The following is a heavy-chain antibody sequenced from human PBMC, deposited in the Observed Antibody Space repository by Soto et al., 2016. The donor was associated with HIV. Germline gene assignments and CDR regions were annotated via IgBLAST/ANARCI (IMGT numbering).Heavy chain of an antibody. V-gene: IGHV4-34*01. CDR2: VNHSGHT. CDR1: GGSFSGFQ. Sequence: QVQLQQWGAGLLKPSETLSLTCAVYGGSFSGFQWTWIRQAPGKGLEWIGEVNHSGHTKYNPSLKGRLTISTDTSKNQFSLKVTPVTAADTAVYYCARHGDTNNWDRSFDYWGHGNLVTVSS. CDR3: ARHGDTNNWDRSFDY. D-gene: IGHD2-8*01. J-gene: IGHJ4*01.